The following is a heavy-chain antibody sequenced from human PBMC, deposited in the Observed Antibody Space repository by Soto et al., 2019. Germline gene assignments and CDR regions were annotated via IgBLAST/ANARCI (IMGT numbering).Heavy chain of an antibody. CDR2: ISSSGSTI. D-gene: IGHD4-17*01. CDR1: GFTFSDYY. CDR3: ARDHRRRTTVTTADY. V-gene: IGHV3-11*01. Sequence: GGSLRLSCAASGFTFSDYYMSWIRQAPGKGLEWVSYISSSGSTIYYADSVKGRFTISRDNAKNSLHLQMNSLRAEDTAVYYCARDHRRRTTVTTADYWGQGTLVTVSS. J-gene: IGHJ4*02.